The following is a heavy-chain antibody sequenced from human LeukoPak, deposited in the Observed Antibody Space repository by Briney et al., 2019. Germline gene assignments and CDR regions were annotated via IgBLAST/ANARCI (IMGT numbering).Heavy chain of an antibody. CDR2: ISGSGGST. D-gene: IGHD5-18*01. CDR1: GVSSSTSG. CDR3: AKGGSNSYGYFDY. Sequence: GVALKLSCAASGVSSSTSGMNWGRQCQGHVLEWVSTISGSGGSTYYADSVKGRFTISRDNSKNTLYVQMNSLRAEDTAVYYCAKGGSNSYGYFDYWGQGTLVTVSS. V-gene: IGHV3-23*01. J-gene: IGHJ4*02.